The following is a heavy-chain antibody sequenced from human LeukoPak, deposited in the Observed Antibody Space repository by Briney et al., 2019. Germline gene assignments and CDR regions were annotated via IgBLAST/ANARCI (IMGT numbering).Heavy chain of an antibody. D-gene: IGHD6-19*01. CDR2: IYYSGST. CDR1: GGSISSYY. V-gene: IGHV4-59*01. CDR3: ARASDSIAVAGNYFDY. J-gene: IGHJ4*02. Sequence: SETLSLTCTVSGGSISSYYWSWIRQPPGKGLEWIGYIYYSGSTNYNPSLKSRVTISVDTSKNQFSLKLSSVTAADTAAYYCARASDSIAVAGNYFDYWGQGTLVTVSS.